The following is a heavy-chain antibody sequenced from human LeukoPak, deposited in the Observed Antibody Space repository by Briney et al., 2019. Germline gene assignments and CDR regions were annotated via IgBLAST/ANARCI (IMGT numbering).Heavy chain of an antibody. CDR1: GFTFSSYA. CDR3: AREYDYVWGSYRSVSYYFDY. J-gene: IGHJ4*02. D-gene: IGHD3-16*02. V-gene: IGHV3-30-3*01. Sequence: GGSLRLSCAASGFTFSSYAMHWVRQAPGKGLEWVAVISYDGSNKYYTDSVKGRFTISRDNSKNTLYLQMNSLRAEDTAVYYCAREYDYVWGSYRSVSYYFDYWGQGTLVTVSS. CDR2: ISYDGSNK.